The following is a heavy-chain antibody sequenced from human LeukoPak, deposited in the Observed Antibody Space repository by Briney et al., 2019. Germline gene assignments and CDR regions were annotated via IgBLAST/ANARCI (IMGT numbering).Heavy chain of an antibody. CDR2: MNPNTGNT. Sequence: ASVKVSCKASGYTFTTFDINWVRQAAGQGLEWMGWMNPNTGNTVYAQQFQGRVTMTRDTSISTAYIELDSLRSEDTAVYYCARALTSYDSSSFGYWGQGTLVTVSS. D-gene: IGHD3-22*01. J-gene: IGHJ4*02. V-gene: IGHV1-8*01. CDR1: GYTFTTFD. CDR3: ARALTSYDSSSFGY.